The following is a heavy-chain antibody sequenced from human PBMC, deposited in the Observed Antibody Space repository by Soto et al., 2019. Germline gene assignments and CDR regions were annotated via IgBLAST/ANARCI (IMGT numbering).Heavy chain of an antibody. CDR3: ARDWESSVSTWSFGGF. D-gene: IGHD3-16*01. J-gene: IGHJ4*02. Sequence: QVQLGQSGVEVKKPGSSVKVSGKSSGGTYSPYTINGVRQAPGQGLEWMGGIIPFLGVKNYGLKFQAKVTITADKATNAAYMELRGLRFEDTAVYYCARDWESSVSTWSFGGFWGRGTLVTVSS. V-gene: IGHV1-69*08. CDR2: IIPFLGVK. CDR1: GGTYSPYT.